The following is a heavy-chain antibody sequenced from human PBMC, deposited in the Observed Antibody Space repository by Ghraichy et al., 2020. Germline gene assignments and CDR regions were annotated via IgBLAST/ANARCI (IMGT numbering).Heavy chain of an antibody. J-gene: IGHJ4*02. V-gene: IGHV3-21*01. CDR3: ARDPICSSTSCYLDY. D-gene: IGHD2-2*01. Sequence: GGSLRLSCAASGFTFSSYSMTWVRQAPGRGLEWVSYISSSRDYIYYADSVKGRFTISRDNAKNSLYLQMNSLRAEDTAIYYCARDPICSSTSCYLDYWGQGTLVTVSS. CDR1: GFTFSSYS. CDR2: ISSSRDYI.